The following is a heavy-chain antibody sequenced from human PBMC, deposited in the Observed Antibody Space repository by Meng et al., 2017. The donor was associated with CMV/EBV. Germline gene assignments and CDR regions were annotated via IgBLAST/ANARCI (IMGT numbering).Heavy chain of an antibody. CDR2: IYYPGST. Sequence: SETLSLTCTVSRDSVNDANYYWGWIRQPPGKGLEWIGYIYYPGSTNYNPSLKSRVTISLDTSKNQVYLKLTSVTAADTALYYCARDPVGETAAVGQPFWGQGTLVTVSS. V-gene: IGHV4-61*01. CDR1: RDSVNDANYY. D-gene: IGHD6-13*01. CDR3: ARDPVGETAAVGQPF. J-gene: IGHJ4*02.